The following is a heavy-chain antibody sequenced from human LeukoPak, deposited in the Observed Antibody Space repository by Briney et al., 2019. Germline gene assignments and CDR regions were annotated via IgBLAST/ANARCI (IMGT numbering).Heavy chain of an antibody. CDR3: AKDLATTAPGGYFDY. CDR1: GFTFSSYG. D-gene: IGHD4-11*01. CDR2: ILDDGSNK. J-gene: IGHJ4*02. Sequence: PGRSPRLSCAASGFTFSSYGMRWVRQPPGKGRGWVAFILDDGSNKYYADSVKGRFTISRDNSKNTLYPQMNSLRAEDTAVYYCAKDLATTAPGGYFDYWGQGTLVTVSS. V-gene: IGHV3-30*02.